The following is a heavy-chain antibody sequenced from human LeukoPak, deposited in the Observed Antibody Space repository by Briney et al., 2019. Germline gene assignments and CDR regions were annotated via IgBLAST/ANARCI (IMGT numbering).Heavy chain of an antibody. Sequence: PGGSLRLSCAASGFTFSSYSMNWVRQAPGKGLEWVSYISSSSSTIYYADSVKGRFTISRDNAKNSLYLQMNSLRAEDTAVYYCARDSGTTVTNFDYWGQGTLVTVSS. CDR1: GFTFSSYS. V-gene: IGHV3-48*04. J-gene: IGHJ4*02. D-gene: IGHD4-17*01. CDR3: ARDSGTTVTNFDY. CDR2: ISSSSSTI.